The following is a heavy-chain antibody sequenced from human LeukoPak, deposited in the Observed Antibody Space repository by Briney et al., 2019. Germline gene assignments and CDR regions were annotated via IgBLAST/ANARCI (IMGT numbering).Heavy chain of an antibody. Sequence: AGGSLRLSCAVYGFTFSSYAMSWVRQAPGKGLEWVSAISGSGGSTYYADSVKGRFTISRDNSKNTLSLQMNSLRAEDTAVYYCAKADYDILTGYSYFDHWGQGTLVTVSS. CDR3: AKADYDILTGYSYFDH. J-gene: IGHJ4*02. CDR2: ISGSGGST. CDR1: GFTFSSYA. V-gene: IGHV3-23*01. D-gene: IGHD3-9*01.